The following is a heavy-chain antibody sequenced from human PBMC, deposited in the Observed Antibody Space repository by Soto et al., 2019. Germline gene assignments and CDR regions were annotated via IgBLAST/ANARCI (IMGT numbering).Heavy chain of an antibody. D-gene: IGHD1-26*01. CDR1: GFTFSSYG. CDR2: IWYDGSNK. J-gene: IGHJ4*02. V-gene: IGHV3-33*01. Sequence: QVQLVESGGGVVQPGRSLRLSCAASGFTFSSYGMHWVRQAPGKGLEWVAVIWYDGSNKYYADSVKGRFTISRDNSKNTLYLQMNSLRAEDTAVYYCARDWEGGQGLDYWGQGTLVTVSS. CDR3: ARDWEGGQGLDY.